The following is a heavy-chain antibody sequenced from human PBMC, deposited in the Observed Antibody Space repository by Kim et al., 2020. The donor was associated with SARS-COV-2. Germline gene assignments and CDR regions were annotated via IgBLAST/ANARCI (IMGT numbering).Heavy chain of an antibody. J-gene: IGHJ4*02. D-gene: IGHD5-18*01. V-gene: IGHV1-46*01. Sequence: NYEQQFQGGGTMTRDTSTSTVYMELSSLRSEDTAIYYCATSRGYSYGFDYWGQGTLVTVSS. CDR3: ATSRGYSYGFDY.